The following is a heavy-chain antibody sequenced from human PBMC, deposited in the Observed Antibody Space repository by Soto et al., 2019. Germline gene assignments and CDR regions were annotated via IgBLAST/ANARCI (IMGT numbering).Heavy chain of an antibody. CDR3: AISSGKYQGPIDY. Sequence: QVQLVESGGGVVQPGRSLRLSCAASGFTFSHYGIHWVRQAPGKGLEWLAVISYDGSNKHYADSVKGRFTVSRDNSKNTLYLQMNSLRAEDTAGYFCAISSGKYQGPIDYGGQGTLVTVSS. CDR1: GFTFSHYG. D-gene: IGHD1-26*01. V-gene: IGHV3-30*03. CDR2: ISYDGSNK. J-gene: IGHJ4*02.